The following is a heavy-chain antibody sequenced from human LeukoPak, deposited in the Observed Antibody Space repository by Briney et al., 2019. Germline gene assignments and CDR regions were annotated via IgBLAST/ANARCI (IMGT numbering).Heavy chain of an antibody. CDR2: INPSGGST. Sequence: ASVKVSCKASGYTFTNYYMHWVRQAPGQGLEWLGIINPSGGSTTYAQKFQGRVTMTSDTSTSTVYMNLSSLRAEETAVYYCARGTVTSRTWYFDLWGRGTLVTVSS. CDR1: GYTFTNYY. CDR3: ARGTVTSRTWYFDL. J-gene: IGHJ2*01. D-gene: IGHD4-17*01. V-gene: IGHV1-46*01.